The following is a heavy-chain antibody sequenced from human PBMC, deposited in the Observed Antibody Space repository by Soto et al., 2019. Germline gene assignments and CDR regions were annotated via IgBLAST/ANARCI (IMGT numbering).Heavy chain of an antibody. V-gene: IGHV4-39*01. CDR1: GGSLSSTSYY. D-gene: IGHD6-19*01. CDR3: ARHSSGWLGVEDFDY. Sequence: QLQLQESGPGLVKPSETLSLTCTFSGGSLSSTSYYWGWIRQPPGKGLEWLGNIYYRGDTSYNASLKSRVTISVCTTKNQCSLRLSSVPAAATAVYYCARHSSGWLGVEDFDYWVQGTLVTVSS. J-gene: IGHJ4*02. CDR2: IYYRGDT.